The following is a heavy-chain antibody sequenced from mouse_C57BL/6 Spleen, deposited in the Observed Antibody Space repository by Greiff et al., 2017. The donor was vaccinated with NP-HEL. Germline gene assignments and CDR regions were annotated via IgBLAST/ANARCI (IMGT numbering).Heavy chain of an antibody. V-gene: IGHV6-3*01. J-gene: IGHJ3*01. D-gene: IGHD2-4*01. CDR3: TGEGDYETAWFAY. CDR2: IRLKSDNYAT. Sequence: EVKVVESGGGLVQPGGSMKLSCVASGFTFSNYWMNWVRQSPEKGLEWVAQIRLKSDNYATHYAESVKGRFTISRDDSKSSVYLQMNNLRAEDTGIYYCTGEGDYETAWFAYWGQGTLVTVSA. CDR1: GFTFSNYW.